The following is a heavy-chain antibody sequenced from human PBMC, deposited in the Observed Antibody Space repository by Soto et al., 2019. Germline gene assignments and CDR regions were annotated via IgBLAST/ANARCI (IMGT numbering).Heavy chain of an antibody. J-gene: IGHJ4*02. Sequence: QVQLVESGGGVVQPGRSLRLSCAASGFTFSSYGMHWVRQAPGKGLEWVAVISYDGSNKYYADSVKGRFTISRDNSKNTLYLEMNSLRAEDTAVYYCAKEKWFGESHFDDWGQGTLVTVSS. CDR1: GFTFSSYG. D-gene: IGHD3-10*01. CDR2: ISYDGSNK. V-gene: IGHV3-30*18. CDR3: AKEKWFGESHFDD.